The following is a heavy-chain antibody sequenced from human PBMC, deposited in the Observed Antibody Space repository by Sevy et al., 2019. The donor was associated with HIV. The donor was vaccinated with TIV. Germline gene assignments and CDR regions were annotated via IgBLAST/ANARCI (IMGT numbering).Heavy chain of an antibody. V-gene: IGHV3-21*05. J-gene: IGHJ4*02. CDR1: GFTFSAYS. Sequence: GGSLRLSCTASGFTFSAYSMNWVRQAPGKGLEWLSYISSGTDHIYYADSAKGRLTISRDDAKKSVYLEMKSLRDQDTALYCCVRRGVDAYNVYFDLWGQGTLVTVSS. CDR2: ISSGTDHI. D-gene: IGHD3-10*01. CDR3: VRRGVDAYNVYFDL.